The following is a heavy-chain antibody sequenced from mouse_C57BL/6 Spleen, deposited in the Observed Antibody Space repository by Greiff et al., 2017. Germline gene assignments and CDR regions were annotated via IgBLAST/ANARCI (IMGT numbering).Heavy chain of an antibody. J-gene: IGHJ4*01. CDR1: GFTFSRYA. V-gene: IGHV5-4*01. CDR3: AREGSNGAMDY. CDR2: ISDGGSYT. Sequence: EVMLVESGGGLVKPGGSLKLSCAASGFTFSRYAMSWVRQTPEKRLEWVATISDGGSYTYYPDNVKGRFTISRDNAKNNLYLQMGHLKSEDTAMDYCAREGSNGAMDYWGQGTSVTVSS. D-gene: IGHD2-5*01.